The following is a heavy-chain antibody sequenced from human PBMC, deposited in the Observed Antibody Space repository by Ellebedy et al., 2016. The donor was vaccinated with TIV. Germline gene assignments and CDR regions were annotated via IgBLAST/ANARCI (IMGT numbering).Heavy chain of an antibody. V-gene: IGHV3-30*07. CDR1: GFTFSSYA. CDR3: ARPDYNSGADY. CDR2: ISYDGSNK. J-gene: IGHJ4*02. Sequence: GESLKISCAASGFTFSSYAMHWVRQAPGKGLEWVAVISYDGSNKYYADSVKGRFTISRDNSKNTLYLQMNSLRVEDTAVYYCARPDYNSGADYWGQGTLVTVSS. D-gene: IGHD1-26*01.